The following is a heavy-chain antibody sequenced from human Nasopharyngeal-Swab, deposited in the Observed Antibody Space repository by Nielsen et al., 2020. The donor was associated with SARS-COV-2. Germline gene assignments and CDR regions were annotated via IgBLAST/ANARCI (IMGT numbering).Heavy chain of an antibody. CDR2: TRHSGSG. D-gene: IGHD2-2*01. Sequence: WIRQPPGKGLEWIGETRHSGSGNYKPSLNSRVSMSVDASKNQFSLKLDSVTAADTAVYYCARGRGGYCSSTSCYGGRGMDVWGQGTTVTVSS. V-gene: IGHV4-34*01. J-gene: IGHJ6*02. CDR3: ARGRGGYCSSTSCYGGRGMDV.